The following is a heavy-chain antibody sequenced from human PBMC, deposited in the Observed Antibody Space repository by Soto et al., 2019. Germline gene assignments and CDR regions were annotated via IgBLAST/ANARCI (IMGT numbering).Heavy chain of an antibody. J-gene: IGHJ6*02. D-gene: IGHD6-19*01. Sequence: GGSLRLSCAASGFTFSSYSMNWVRQAPGKGLEWVSSISSSSSYIYYADSVKGRFTISRDNAKNSLYLQMNSLRAEDTAVYYCARDTGLVGDYYGMDVWGQGTTVTSP. CDR2: ISSSSSYI. CDR3: ARDTGLVGDYYGMDV. V-gene: IGHV3-21*01. CDR1: GFTFSSYS.